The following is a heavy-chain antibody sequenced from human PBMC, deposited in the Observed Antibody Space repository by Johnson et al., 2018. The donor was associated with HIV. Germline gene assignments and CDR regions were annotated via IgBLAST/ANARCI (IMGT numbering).Heavy chain of an antibody. V-gene: IGHV3-66*02. CDR1: GFTVSSNY. J-gene: IGHJ3*02. Sequence: VQLVESGGGLVQPGGSLRLSCAASGFTVSSNYMSWVRQAPGKGLEWVSVIYSGGSTYYEDSVKGRFTISRDNSKNTLYLQMNSLRPQDTAVYYCARTRQGAFDIWGQGTMVTVSS. CDR2: IYSGGST. CDR3: ARTRQGAFDI.